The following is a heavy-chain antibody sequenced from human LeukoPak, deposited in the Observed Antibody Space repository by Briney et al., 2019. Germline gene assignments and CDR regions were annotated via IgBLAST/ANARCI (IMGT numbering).Heavy chain of an antibody. V-gene: IGHV4-39*01. CDR2: IYYSGST. J-gene: IGHJ4*02. D-gene: IGHD3-9*01. CDR3: TRGSYDVLAGYSTLGEY. CDR1: GGSISSSTYY. Sequence: SETLCLTCNVSGGSISSSTYYWGWIRQPPGKGLEWIGNIYYSGSTYYNPSLRSRLTISVDPSQGQFSLRLSAVAAADTGLYYCTRGSYDVLAGYSTLGEYWGEGALVTVP.